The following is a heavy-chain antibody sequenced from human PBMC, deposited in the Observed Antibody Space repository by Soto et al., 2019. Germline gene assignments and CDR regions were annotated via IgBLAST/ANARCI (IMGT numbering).Heavy chain of an antibody. D-gene: IGHD6-19*01. J-gene: IGHJ4*02. V-gene: IGHV1-3*05. CDR2: INAGNGNT. CDR1: GYTFTGYA. Sequence: QVQLVQSGAEEKKPGASVKVSCKASGYTFTGYAMHWVRQPPGQRLEWMGWINAGNGNTKYSQKFQGRVTITRDTSASAAYMELSSLSSEDTAVYYCARAVAVAADFDYWGQGTLVTVSS. CDR3: ARAVAVAADFDY.